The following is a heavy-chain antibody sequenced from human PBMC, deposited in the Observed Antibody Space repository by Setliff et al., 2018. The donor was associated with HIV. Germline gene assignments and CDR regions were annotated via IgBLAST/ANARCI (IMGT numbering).Heavy chain of an antibody. CDR1: GDTFSNYA. J-gene: IGHJ3*02. D-gene: IGHD3-16*02. Sequence: SVKVSCKASGDTFSNYAITWVRQAPGQGLEWMGGINPLFGTTNYAHNFQGRLTITTDQIMSTAYMELTSLRSEDTAVYYCARESLNLGELSSNPDASDIWGQGTMVTVSS. V-gene: IGHV1-69*05. CDR2: INPLFGTT. CDR3: ARESLNLGELSSNPDASDI.